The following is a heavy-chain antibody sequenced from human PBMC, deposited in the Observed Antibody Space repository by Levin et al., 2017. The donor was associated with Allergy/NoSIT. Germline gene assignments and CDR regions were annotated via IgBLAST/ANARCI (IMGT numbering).Heavy chain of an antibody. D-gene: IGHD1-7*01. Sequence: SVKVSCKASGGTFSSYAISWVRQAPGQGLEWMGGIIPIFGTANYAQKFQGRVTITADKSTSTAYMELSSLRSEDTAVYYCARVGGSTGTKGPGGGYYYDYGMDGWGQGTTVTVSS. CDR1: GGTFSSYA. CDR2: IIPIFGTA. V-gene: IGHV1-69*06. J-gene: IGHJ6*02. CDR3: ARVGGSTGTKGPGGGYYYDYGMDG.